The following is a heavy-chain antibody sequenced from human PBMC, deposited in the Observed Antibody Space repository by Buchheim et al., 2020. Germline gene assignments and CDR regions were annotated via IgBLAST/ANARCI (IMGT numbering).Heavy chain of an antibody. V-gene: IGHV4-39*01. D-gene: IGHD1-7*01. CDR3: ARHFKNWNYVVNWFDP. Sequence: QLQLQESGPGLVKPSETLSLTCTVSGGSISSSSYYWGWIRQPPGKGLEWIGSIYYSGSTYYNPSLKSRVTISLDKSKNQFSLKLSSVTAADTAEYYCARHFKNWNYVVNWFDPWGQGTL. CDR1: GGSISSSSYY. CDR2: IYYSGST. J-gene: IGHJ5*02.